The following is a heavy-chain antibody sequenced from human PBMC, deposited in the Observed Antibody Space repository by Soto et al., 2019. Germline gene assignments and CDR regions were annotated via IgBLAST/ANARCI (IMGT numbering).Heavy chain of an antibody. CDR1: GYTFTSYG. D-gene: IGHD6-6*01. Sequence: GASVKVSCKASGYTFTSYGISWVRQAPGQGLEWMGWISAYNGNTNYAQKLQGRVTMTTDTSTSTAYMELRSLRSDDTAVYYCARDLNDVRSSLGGSFDPWGQGTLVTVSS. V-gene: IGHV1-18*01. CDR3: ARDLNDVRSSLGGSFDP. J-gene: IGHJ5*02. CDR2: ISAYNGNT.